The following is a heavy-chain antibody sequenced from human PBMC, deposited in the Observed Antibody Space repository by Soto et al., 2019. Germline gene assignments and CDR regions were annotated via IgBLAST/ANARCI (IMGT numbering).Heavy chain of an antibody. Sequence: SETLSLTCTVSGGSISSSSYYWGWIRQPPGKGLEWIGSIYYSGSTYYNPSLKSRVTISVDTSKNQFSLKLSSVTAADTAVYYCARQQRYYDFWSGYYKDDYYYYYYMDVWGKGTTVTVSS. V-gene: IGHV4-39*01. CDR2: IYYSGST. J-gene: IGHJ6*03. D-gene: IGHD3-3*01. CDR1: GGSISSSSYY. CDR3: ARQQRYYDFWSGYYKDDYYYYYYMDV.